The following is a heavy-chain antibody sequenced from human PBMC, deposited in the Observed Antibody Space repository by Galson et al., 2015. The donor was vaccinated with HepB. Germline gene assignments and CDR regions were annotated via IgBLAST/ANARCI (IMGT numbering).Heavy chain of an antibody. V-gene: IGHV3-33*06. CDR1: GFTFTRHG. J-gene: IGHJ4*02. CDR2: IWYDGNNE. CDR3: AKDGHGFDY. D-gene: IGHD3/OR15-3a*01. Sequence: SLRLSCAASGFTFTRHGMHWVCQAPGKGLEWVAVIWYDGNNEYYAESVKGRFTISRDNSKNTLYLQMNSLRAEDTAVYYCAKDGHGFDYWGQGTLVTVSS.